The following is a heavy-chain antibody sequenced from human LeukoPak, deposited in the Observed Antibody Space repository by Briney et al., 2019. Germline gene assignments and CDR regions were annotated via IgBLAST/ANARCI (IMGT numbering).Heavy chain of an antibody. Sequence: GGSLRLSCAASGFSLSSHAMSWVRQAPGKGLEWVSATSSSDAGTYYADSVRGRFTISRDNSKNTLYLQMNSLRAEDAAVYYCARDETSDYYYYMDVWGKGTTVTVSS. J-gene: IGHJ6*03. V-gene: IGHV3-23*01. CDR1: GFSLSSHA. CDR2: TSSSDAGT. CDR3: ARDETSDYYYYMDV.